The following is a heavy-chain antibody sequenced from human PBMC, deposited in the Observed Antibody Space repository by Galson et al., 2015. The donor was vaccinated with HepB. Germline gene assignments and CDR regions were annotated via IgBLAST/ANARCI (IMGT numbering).Heavy chain of an antibody. CDR1: GYTLTELS. D-gene: IGHD3-22*01. V-gene: IGHV1-24*01. CDR3: ATDHPQTYYYDSSGYYLEGVDAFDI. Sequence: SVKVSCKVSGYTLTELSMHWVRQAPGKGLEWMGGFDPEDGETIYAQKFQGRVTMTEDASTDTAYMELSSLRSEDTAVYYCATDHPQTYYYDSSGYYLEGVDAFDIWGQGTMVTVSS. CDR2: FDPEDGET. J-gene: IGHJ3*02.